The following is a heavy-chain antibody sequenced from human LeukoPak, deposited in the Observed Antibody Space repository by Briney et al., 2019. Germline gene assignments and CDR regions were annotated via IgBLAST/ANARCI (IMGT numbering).Heavy chain of an antibody. D-gene: IGHD5-18*01. CDR3: AKGRGYNYGYIFGYFDY. CDR2: ISWNSGNI. J-gene: IGHJ4*02. CDR1: GFTFADYA. Sequence: PCRSLRLSCAASGFTFADYAMHWVRQTPGKGLEWVSGISWNSGNIDYADSVKGRFTISRDNAKNSLYLQMNSLRAEDTALYYCAKGRGYNYGYIFGYFDYWGQGTLATVSS. V-gene: IGHV3-9*01.